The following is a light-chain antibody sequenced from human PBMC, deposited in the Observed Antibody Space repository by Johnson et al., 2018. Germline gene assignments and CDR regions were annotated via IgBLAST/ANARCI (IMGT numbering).Light chain of an antibody. V-gene: IGLV1-51*02. CDR2: ENN. CDR1: SSNIGNNY. CDR3: GKWDSSLSAGNV. J-gene: IGLJ1*01. Sequence: QSVLTQPPSVSAGPGQKVTISCSGSSSNIGNNYVSWYQQLPGTAPKLLIYENNKRPSGIPDRFSGSKSGTSATLGITGLQTGDEAVYYCGKWDSSLSAGNVFGTGTKVTVL.